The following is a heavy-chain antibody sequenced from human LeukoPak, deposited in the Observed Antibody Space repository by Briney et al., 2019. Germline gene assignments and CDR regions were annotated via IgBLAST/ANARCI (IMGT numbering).Heavy chain of an antibody. D-gene: IGHD4-23*01. CDR3: ALDPRLRWYDFDY. CDR1: GYTFTSYG. CDR2: ISAYNGNT. J-gene: IGHJ4*02. Sequence: ASVKVSCKASGYTFTSYGISWVRQAPGQGLEWMGWISAYNGNTNYAQKLQGRATMATDTSTSTAYIELRSLRSDDTAVYYCALDPRLRWYDFDYWGQGTLVTVSS. V-gene: IGHV1-18*01.